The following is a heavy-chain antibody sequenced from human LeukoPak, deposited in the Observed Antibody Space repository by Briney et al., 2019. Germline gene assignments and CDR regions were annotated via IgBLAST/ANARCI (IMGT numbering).Heavy chain of an antibody. CDR1: GFTFDDYA. Sequence: PGGSLRLSCAASGFTFDDYAMHWVRQAPGKGLEWVSGISWNSGSIGYADSVKGRFTISRDNAKNSLYLQMNSLRAEDTALYYCAREGDYGDYFCYWGQGTLVTVSS. CDR3: AREGDYGDYFCY. J-gene: IGHJ4*02. V-gene: IGHV3-9*01. CDR2: ISWNSGSI. D-gene: IGHD4-17*01.